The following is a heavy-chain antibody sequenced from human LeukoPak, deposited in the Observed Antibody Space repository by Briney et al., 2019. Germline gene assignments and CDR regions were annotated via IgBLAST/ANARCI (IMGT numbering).Heavy chain of an antibody. V-gene: IGHV3-23*01. J-gene: IGHJ4*02. CDR2: ISGSGGST. Sequence: PGGSLRLSCAASGFTFSSYAMSWVRQAPGKGLEWVSAISGSGGSTYFADSVKGRFTISRDNSKNTLYLQMNSLRAEDTAVYYCAKDVGDYGSGSLFDYWGQGTLVTVSS. CDR1: GFTFSSYA. CDR3: AKDVGDYGSGSLFDY. D-gene: IGHD3-10*01.